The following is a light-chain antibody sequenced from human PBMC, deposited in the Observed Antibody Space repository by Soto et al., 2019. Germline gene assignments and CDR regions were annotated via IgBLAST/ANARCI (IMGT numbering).Light chain of an antibody. V-gene: IGKV3-11*01. CDR3: QQRET. Sequence: EIVLTQSPATLSLSPGERATLSCGASQSVSSSLAWFQQKPGQPPRLLIYDASNRATGIPARFSGSGSGTDFTLTISSLEPEDFAVYYCQQRETFGPGTKVDIK. J-gene: IGKJ3*01. CDR2: DAS. CDR1: QSVSSS.